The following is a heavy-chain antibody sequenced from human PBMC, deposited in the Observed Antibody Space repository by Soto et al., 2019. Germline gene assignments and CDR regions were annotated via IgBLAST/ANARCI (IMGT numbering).Heavy chain of an antibody. Sequence: QVQLVQSGAEVKKPGASVKVSCKASGHTFTSYYMHWVRQAPGQGLEWMGIINPSGGSTSYAQKFQGRVTMTRDTSTSTVYMGLRSLRSEDTAVYYCARIAGIAAAGIEGDYDYWGQGPLVTVSS. J-gene: IGHJ4*02. CDR3: ARIAGIAAAGIEGDYDY. CDR1: GHTFTSYY. V-gene: IGHV1-46*03. CDR2: INPSGGST. D-gene: IGHD6-13*01.